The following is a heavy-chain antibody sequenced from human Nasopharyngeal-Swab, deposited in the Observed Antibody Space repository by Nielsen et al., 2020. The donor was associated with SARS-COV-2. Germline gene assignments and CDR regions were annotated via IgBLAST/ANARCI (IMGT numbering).Heavy chain of an antibody. CDR3: TTDSHYGSGSEDAFDI. CDR2: IRSKAYGGTT. D-gene: IGHD3-10*01. J-gene: IGHJ3*02. V-gene: IGHV3-49*02. Sequence: WIRQPPGKGLEWVGFIRSKAYGGTTEYAASVKGRFTISRDDSKSIAYLQMNSLKTEDTAVYYCTTDSHYGSGSEDAFDIWGQGTMVTVSS.